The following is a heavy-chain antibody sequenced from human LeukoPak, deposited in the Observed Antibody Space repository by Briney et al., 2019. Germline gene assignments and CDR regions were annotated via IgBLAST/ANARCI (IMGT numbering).Heavy chain of an antibody. CDR2: IYYSGST. D-gene: IGHD1-26*01. J-gene: IGHJ4*02. CDR3: ARRRGALDY. CDR1: GGSFSGYY. Sequence: SETLSLTCAVYGGSFSGYYWSWIRQPPGKGLEWIGYIYYSGSTNYNPSLKSRVTISVDTSKNQFSLKLSSVTAADTAVYYCARRRGALDYWGQGTLVTVSS. V-gene: IGHV4-59*08.